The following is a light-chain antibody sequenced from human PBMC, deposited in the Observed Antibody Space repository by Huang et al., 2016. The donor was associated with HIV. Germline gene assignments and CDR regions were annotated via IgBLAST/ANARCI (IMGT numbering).Light chain of an antibody. Sequence: LSCRASQSVSSNLAWYQQKPGQAPRLLIYGASTRATGIPARFSGSGSGTEFTLTISSLQSEDFAVYYCQQYNNWPPLTFGGGTKVEIK. J-gene: IGKJ4*01. CDR3: QQYNNWPPLT. CDR1: QSVSSN. V-gene: IGKV3-15*01. CDR2: GAS.